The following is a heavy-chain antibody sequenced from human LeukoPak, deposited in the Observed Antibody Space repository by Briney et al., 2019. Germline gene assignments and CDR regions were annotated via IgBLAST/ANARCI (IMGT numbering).Heavy chain of an antibody. V-gene: IGHV1-18*01. CDR2: ISAYNGNT. CDR3: AREGRVPAAKPCDY. D-gene: IGHD2-2*01. Sequence: ASAKVSCKASGYTFTSYGISWVRQAPGQGLEWMGWISAYNGNTNYAQKPQGRVTMTTDTSTSTAYMELRSLRSDDTAVYYCAREGRVPAAKPCDYWGQGTLVTVSS. CDR1: GYTFTSYG. J-gene: IGHJ4*02.